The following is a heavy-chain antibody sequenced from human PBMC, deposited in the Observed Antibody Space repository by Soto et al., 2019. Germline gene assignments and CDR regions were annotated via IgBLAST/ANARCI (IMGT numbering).Heavy chain of an antibody. J-gene: IGHJ4*02. Sequence: WSLRLSCAASVFTFSAYAFHWVRQAPGKGLEWLSVISYDGRETHYADSVEGRFIISRDSSKKTAYLQMNSLRGDDTAVYFCATDPVAVTGSFIDSWGQGTLVTVSS. CDR1: VFTFSAYA. D-gene: IGHD2-21*02. CDR3: ATDPVAVTGSFIDS. V-gene: IGHV3-30-3*01. CDR2: ISYDGRET.